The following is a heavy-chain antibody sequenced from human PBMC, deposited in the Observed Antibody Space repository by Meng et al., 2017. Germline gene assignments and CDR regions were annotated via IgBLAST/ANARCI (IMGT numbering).Heavy chain of an antibody. CDR2: INHSGST. Sequence: LHQVGADLCKPSDTLSLTCAGYGGSCSGYYWSWIRQPPGKGLEWIGEINHSGSTNYTPSLKSRVTISVDTSKNQFSLKLSSVTAADTAVYYCARRGIAARPFYYWGQGTLVTVSS. J-gene: IGHJ4*02. V-gene: IGHV4-34*01. CDR1: GGSCSGYY. CDR3: ARRGIAARPFYY. D-gene: IGHD6-6*01.